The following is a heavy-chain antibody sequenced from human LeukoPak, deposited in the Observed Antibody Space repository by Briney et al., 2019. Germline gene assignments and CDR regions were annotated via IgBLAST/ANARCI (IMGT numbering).Heavy chain of an antibody. Sequence: GASVKVSCKASGYTFTSYGISWVRQAPGQGLEWMGWISAYDGNTNYAQKLQGRVTMTTDTSTSTAYMELRSLRSDDTAVYYWARDRAKTAMAPPLDYGGQETLVTVSS. CDR1: GYTFTSYG. V-gene: IGHV1-18*01. D-gene: IGHD5-18*01. CDR2: ISAYDGNT. J-gene: IGHJ4*02. CDR3: ARDRAKTAMAPPLDY.